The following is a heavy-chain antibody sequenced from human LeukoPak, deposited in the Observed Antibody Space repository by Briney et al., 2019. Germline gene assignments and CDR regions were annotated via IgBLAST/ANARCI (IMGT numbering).Heavy chain of an antibody. CDR1: GGSISSYY. CDR3: ARSSGSYNDAFDI. CDR2: IYYSGST. D-gene: IGHD1-26*01. J-gene: IGHJ3*02. V-gene: IGHV4-59*01. Sequence: SETPSLTCTVSGGSISSYYWSWIRQPPGKGLEWIGYIYYSGSTNYNPSLKSRVTISVDTSKNQFSLKLSSVTAADTAVYYCARSSGSYNDAFDIWGQGTMVTVSS.